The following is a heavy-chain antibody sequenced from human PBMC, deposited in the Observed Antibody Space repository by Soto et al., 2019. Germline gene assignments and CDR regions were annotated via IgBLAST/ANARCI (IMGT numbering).Heavy chain of an antibody. CDR3: ARAFGLPPLHDCSRTRCQYWYYGMDV. CDR1: GYTFTSYC. D-gene: IGHD2-2*01. J-gene: IGHJ6*02. V-gene: IGHV1-18*04. Sequence: ASVNVSCKASGYTFTSYCISWVRQAPGQGLELMGWISAYNGNTNYAQKLQGRVTMTTDTSTSTAYMELRSLRSDDTAVYYCARAFGLPPLHDCSRTRCQYWYYGMDVWGQPTTVTLSS. CDR2: ISAYNGNT.